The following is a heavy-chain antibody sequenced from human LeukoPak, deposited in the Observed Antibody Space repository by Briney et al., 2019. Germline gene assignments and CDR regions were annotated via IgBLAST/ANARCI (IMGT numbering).Heavy chain of an antibody. D-gene: IGHD3-10*02. CDR3: AELGITMIGGV. J-gene: IGHJ6*04. CDR1: GLTFNSYE. Sequence: PGGSLRLSCAASGLTFNSYEMKWVRQAPGRGLEWVSYISSRGCTIYYADSVKGRFTLSRHNDKHSLYLQMNSLGAEDTAVYYWAELGITMIGGVWGKGTTVSISS. V-gene: IGHV3-48*03. CDR2: ISSRGCTI.